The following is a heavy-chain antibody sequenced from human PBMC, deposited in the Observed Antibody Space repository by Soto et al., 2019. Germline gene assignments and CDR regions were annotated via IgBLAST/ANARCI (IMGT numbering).Heavy chain of an antibody. Sequence: QIILKESGPTLVKPTQTLTLTCTFSGFSLTTRGVGVGWIRQPPGKALECLALIYWDDDKRYSPSLQSRLSISKYTYKTKVLLTMTNVDPVDTATYYCAHIPNYYQYDWFDPWGQGTLVSVSS. CDR2: IYWDDDK. CDR3: AHIPNYYQYDWFDP. CDR1: GFSLTTRGVG. V-gene: IGHV2-5*02. J-gene: IGHJ5*02. D-gene: IGHD3-16*01.